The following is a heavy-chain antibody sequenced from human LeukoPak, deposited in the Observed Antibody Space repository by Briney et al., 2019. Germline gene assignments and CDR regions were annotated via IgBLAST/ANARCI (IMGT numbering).Heavy chain of an antibody. D-gene: IGHD2-8*01. CDR1: GGSFSGCY. CDR2: INHSGST. J-gene: IGHJ4*02. V-gene: IGHV4-34*01. Sequence: PSETLSLTCAVYGGSFSGCYWSWIRQPPGKGLEWIGEINHSGSTNYNPSLKSRVTISVDTSKNQLSLNLPSVTAADTAVYYCSRENGAFSPFGYWGQGTLVTVPS. CDR3: SRENGAFSPFGY.